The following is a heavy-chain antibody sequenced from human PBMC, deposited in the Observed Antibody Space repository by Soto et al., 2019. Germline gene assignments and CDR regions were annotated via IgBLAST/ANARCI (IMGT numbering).Heavy chain of an antibody. CDR2: IYPGDSGT. D-gene: IGHD2-21*01. CDR1: GYTFSTYW. V-gene: IGHV5-51*01. CDR3: ARQKLWMATINNDAFDI. J-gene: IGHJ3*02. Sequence: GESLKISCKASGYTFSTYWIGWVRQMPGRGLEWMGFIYPGDSGTSYSPSFQGQVTISADKSTSTVYLQWSSLKASDTAMYYCARQKLWMATINNDAFDIWGQGTMVTVSS.